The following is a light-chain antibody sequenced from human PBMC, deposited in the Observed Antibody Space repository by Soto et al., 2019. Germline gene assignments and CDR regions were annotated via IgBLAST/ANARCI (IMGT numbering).Light chain of an antibody. V-gene: IGKV3-20*01. CDR1: QSVSSSY. Sequence: EMVWTQAPGTLYLSPGERATLACSASQSVSSSYLAWYQQKPGQAPRLLIYGASSRYTGIPDRFSGSGSGTDFTLTIRRLEPEDCAVYYCQQYGSSPWTFGQGTTVEIK. CDR3: QQYGSSPWT. CDR2: GAS. J-gene: IGKJ1*01.